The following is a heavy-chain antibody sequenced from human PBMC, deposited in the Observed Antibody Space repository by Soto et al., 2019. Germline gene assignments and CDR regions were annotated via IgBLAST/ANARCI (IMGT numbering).Heavy chain of an antibody. V-gene: IGHV4-31*03. Sequence: QVQLQESGPGLVKPSQPLSLTCTVSGGSISSGGYYWSWIRQHPGKGLEWSGYIYYSGSTSYNPSLKSRVTISVDTSKNQFSLKLRSVTAADTAVYYCGLGAAPKPYFDYWGQGTLVTVSS. CDR3: GLGAAPKPYFDY. CDR1: GGSISSGGYY. J-gene: IGHJ4*02. D-gene: IGHD2-2*02. CDR2: IYYSGST.